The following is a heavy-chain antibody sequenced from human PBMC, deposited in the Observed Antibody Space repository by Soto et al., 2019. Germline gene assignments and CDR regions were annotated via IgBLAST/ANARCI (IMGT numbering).Heavy chain of an antibody. CDR1: GYTLTELS. J-gene: IGHJ5*02. V-gene: IGHV1-24*01. D-gene: IGHD5-12*01. CDR3: ATRRRMATILGPNNWFDP. Sequence: GASVKVSCKVSGYTLTELSMHWVRQAPGKGLEWMGGFDPEDGETIYAQKFQGRVTMTEDTSTDTAYMELSSLRSEDTAVYYCATRRRMATILGPNNWFDPWGQGTLVTVS. CDR2: FDPEDGET.